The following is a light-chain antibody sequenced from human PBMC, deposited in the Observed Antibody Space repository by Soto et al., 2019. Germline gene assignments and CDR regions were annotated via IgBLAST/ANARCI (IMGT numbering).Light chain of an antibody. J-gene: IGKJ4*01. CDR3: QQFSSYPLT. CDR2: DAS. V-gene: IGKV3-20*01. CDR1: QSVSHHY. Sequence: EIVLTQSPATLSLSAGARATLTCRASQSVSHHYVAWYQQKPGQAPRLLIYDASSRATGIPDRCSGGGAGTDFTLTISRLEPEDFAVYYCQQFSSYPLTFGGGAKVDI.